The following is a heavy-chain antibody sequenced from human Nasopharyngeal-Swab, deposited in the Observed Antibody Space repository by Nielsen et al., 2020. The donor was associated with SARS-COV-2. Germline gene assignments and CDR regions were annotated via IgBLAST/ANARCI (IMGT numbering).Heavy chain of an antibody. CDR2: IKQDGSEQ. V-gene: IGHV3-7*03. D-gene: IGHD3-16*02. Sequence: GESLKISCAASGFSFSTYWMTWVRQAPGKGLKWVANIKQDGSEQYYVDSVKGRFTVSRDNPKNLLYLQVNSLRDEDTAVYYCARQGVFVPAYFHQYYMDVWGKGTTVTVSS. J-gene: IGHJ6*03. CDR3: ARQGVFVPAYFHQYYMDV. CDR1: GFSFSTYW.